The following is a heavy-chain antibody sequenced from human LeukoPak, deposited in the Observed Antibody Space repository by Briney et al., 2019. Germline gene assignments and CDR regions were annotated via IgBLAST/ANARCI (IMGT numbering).Heavy chain of an antibody. D-gene: IGHD3-3*01. CDR3: ARGPGWSGYYFNFGIDY. J-gene: IGHJ4*02. CDR2: INHSGST. CDR1: GGSFSGYY. Sequence: PSETLSLTCAVYGGSFSGYYWSWIRQPPGKGLEWIGEINHSGSTNYNPSLKSRVTISVDTSKNQFSLKLSSVTAADTAVYYCARGPGWSGYYFNFGIDYWGQGTLVTVSS. V-gene: IGHV4-34*01.